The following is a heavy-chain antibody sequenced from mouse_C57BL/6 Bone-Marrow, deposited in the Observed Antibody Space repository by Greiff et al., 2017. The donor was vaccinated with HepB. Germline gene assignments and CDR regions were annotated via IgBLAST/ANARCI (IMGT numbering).Heavy chain of an antibody. CDR1: GFTFSSYA. V-gene: IGHV5-4*01. Sequence: EVQGVESGGGLVKPGGSLKLSCAASGFTFSSYAMSWVRQTPEKRLEWVATISDGGSYTYYPDNVKGRFTISRDNAKNNLYLQMSHLKSEDTAMYYCTRDRGFITRYWYFDVWGTGTTVTDSS. CDR2: ISDGGSYT. D-gene: IGHD1-1*01. J-gene: IGHJ1*03. CDR3: TRDRGFITRYWYFDV.